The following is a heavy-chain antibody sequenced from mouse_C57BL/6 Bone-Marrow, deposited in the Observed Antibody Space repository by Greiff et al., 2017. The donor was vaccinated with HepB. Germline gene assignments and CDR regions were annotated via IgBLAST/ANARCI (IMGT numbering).Heavy chain of an antibody. V-gene: IGHV1-50*01. CDR2: IDPSDSYT. D-gene: IGHD1-1*01. Sequence: QVQLQQSGAELVKPGASVKLSCKASGYTFTSYWMQWVKQRPGQGLAWIGEIDPSDSYTNYNPKFKGKATLTVDTSSRTAYMQLSSLTSEDSAVYYCARESYYYGSSYVPFAYWGQGTLVTVSA. CDR3: ARESYYYGSSYVPFAY. J-gene: IGHJ3*01. CDR1: GYTFTSYW.